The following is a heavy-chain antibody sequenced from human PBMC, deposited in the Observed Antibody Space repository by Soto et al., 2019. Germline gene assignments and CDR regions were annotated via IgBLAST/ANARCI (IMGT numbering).Heavy chain of an antibody. CDR3: ARGFLCNAVSHLPCWSDY. CDR2: IYYSGTT. Sequence: SETLSLTCTVSGGSISSDLYYWSWIRQHPEKGLEWIGYIYYSGTTHYNPSLKSRVTISVDTSKNQFSLKLSSVTAADTAVYYCARGFLCNAVSHLPCWSDYWGKGTLLTVSS. J-gene: IGHJ4*02. CDR1: GGSISSDLYY. D-gene: IGHD2-15*01. V-gene: IGHV4-31*03.